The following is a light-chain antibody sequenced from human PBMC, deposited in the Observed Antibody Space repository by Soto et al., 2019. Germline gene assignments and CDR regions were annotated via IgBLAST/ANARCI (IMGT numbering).Light chain of an antibody. J-gene: IGLJ2*01. Sequence: QSALTQPPSASGSPGQSVTISCTGTSSDVGSYNYVSWYQQHPGKAPKVMIYEVSKRPSGVPDRFSGSKSGNTASLTVSGLQAEDEADYYCSSYAGRNNLVVFGGGTKLTVL. V-gene: IGLV2-8*01. CDR1: SSDVGSYNY. CDR2: EVS. CDR3: SSYAGRNNLVV.